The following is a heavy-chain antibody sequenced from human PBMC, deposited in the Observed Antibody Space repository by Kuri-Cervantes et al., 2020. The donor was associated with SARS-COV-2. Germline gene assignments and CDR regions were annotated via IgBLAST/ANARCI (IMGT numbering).Heavy chain of an antibody. CDR1: GFTFDHYA. J-gene: IGHJ6*03. CDR3: AKDEGYFDWLLSGYYYYMDV. CDR2: ISWNSNRI. V-gene: IGHV3-9*01. D-gene: IGHD3-9*01. Sequence: GGSLRLSCAASGFTFDHYAMHWVRQPPGKGLEWVSGISWNSNRIGYADSVKGRFTISRDNARNSLYLQMNSLRAEGTAVYYCAKDEGYFDWLLSGYYYYMDVWGKGTTVTVAS.